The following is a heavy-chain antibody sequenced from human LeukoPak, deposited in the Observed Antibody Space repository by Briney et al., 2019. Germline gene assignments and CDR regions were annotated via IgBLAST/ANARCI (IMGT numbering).Heavy chain of an antibody. Sequence: SETRSLTCAVYGGSFSGYYWSWIRQPPGKGLEWIGEINHSGSTNYNPSLKSRVTRSVDTAKNQFSLKLSSVTAADTAVYYCASPRKLRYFDFSVRDFDYWGQGTLVTVSS. CDR3: ASPRKLRYFDFSVRDFDY. J-gene: IGHJ4*02. CDR1: GGSFSGYY. CDR2: INHSGST. D-gene: IGHD3-9*01. V-gene: IGHV4-34*01.